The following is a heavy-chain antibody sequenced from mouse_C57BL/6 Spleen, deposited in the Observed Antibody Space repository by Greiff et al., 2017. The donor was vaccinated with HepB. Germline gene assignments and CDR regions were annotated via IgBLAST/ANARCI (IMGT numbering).Heavy chain of an antibody. CDR1: GYTFTDYE. D-gene: IGHD1-1*01. Sequence: QLQQSGAELVRPGASVTLSCKASGYTFTDYEMHWVKQTPVHGLEWIGAIDPETGGTAYNQKFKGKAILTADKSSSTAYMELRSLTSEDSAVYYCTFYYGSSLFAYWGQGTLVTVSA. J-gene: IGHJ3*01. CDR2: IDPETGGT. V-gene: IGHV1-15*01. CDR3: TFYYGSSLFAY.